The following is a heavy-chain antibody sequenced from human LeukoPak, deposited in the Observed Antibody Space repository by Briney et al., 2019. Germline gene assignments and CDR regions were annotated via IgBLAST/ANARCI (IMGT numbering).Heavy chain of an antibody. D-gene: IGHD3-10*01. CDR1: GFTFSQYW. J-gene: IGHJ4*02. CDR2: IKQDGSEK. V-gene: IGHV3-7*04. Sequence: GGSLRLSCAASGFTFSQYWMSWVRQAPEKGLEWVANIKQDGSEKNYVDPVKGRFTISRDNAKNSLYLQMNILRAEDTAVYYCARDLYASGSYDYWGQGTLVTVAS. CDR3: ARDLYASGSYDY.